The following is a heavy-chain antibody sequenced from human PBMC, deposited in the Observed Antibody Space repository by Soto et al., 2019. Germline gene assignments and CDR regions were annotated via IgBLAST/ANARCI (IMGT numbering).Heavy chain of an antibody. CDR3: ARGQWCDRFLN. D-gene: IGHD2-15*01. CDR1: GGSFSGYY. J-gene: IGHJ4*02. Sequence: QVQLQQWGAGLLKPSETLSLTCAVYGGSFSGYYWSWIRQPPGKGLEWIGEINHDGIPNYNPSFKSPVIMSVDTSSNQFSLKVSSVTAADTAVYFCARGQWCDRFLNWGQGTLLTVSS. V-gene: IGHV4-34*02. CDR2: INHDGIP.